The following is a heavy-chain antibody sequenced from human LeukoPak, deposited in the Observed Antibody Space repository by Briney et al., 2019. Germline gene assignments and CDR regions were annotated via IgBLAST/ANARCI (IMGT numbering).Heavy chain of an antibody. J-gene: IGHJ4*02. CDR2: ISWNSGSI. D-gene: IGHD1-26*01. CDR1: GFTFDDYA. Sequence: GRSLRLSCAASGFTFDDYAMHWVRQAPGKGLEWVSGISWNSGSIGYADSVKGRFTISRDNAKNSLYLQMNSLRAEDTALYYCAKDFGIGGGYVVPDYWGQGTLVTVSS. CDR3: AKDFGIGGGYVVPDY. V-gene: IGHV3-9*01.